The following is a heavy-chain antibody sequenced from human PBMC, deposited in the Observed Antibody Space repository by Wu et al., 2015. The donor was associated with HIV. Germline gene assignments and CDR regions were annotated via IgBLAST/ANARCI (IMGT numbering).Heavy chain of an antibody. CDR1: GYTFSNHY. Sequence: QVQLVQSGSEVKKPGASVKVSCGTSGYTFSNHYIHWARQAPGHGLEWMAWINPSGGATIYSENFEGRVTVTRDTSMKTVYMELNSLTSGDTAVYYCARDATPITTEFDYWGQGTLITVSS. CDR3: ARDATPITTEFDY. CDR2: INPSGGAT. D-gene: IGHD4-11*01. V-gene: IGHV1-2*02. J-gene: IGHJ4*02.